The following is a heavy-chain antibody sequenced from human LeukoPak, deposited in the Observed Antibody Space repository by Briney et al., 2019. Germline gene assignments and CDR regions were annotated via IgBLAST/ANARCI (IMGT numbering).Heavy chain of an antibody. CDR1: GYSFTSYW. CDR2: IYSGDSDT. CDR3: ARHPVVVVPAAHQYYYYYYMDV. J-gene: IGHJ6*03. D-gene: IGHD2-2*01. V-gene: IGHV5-51*01. Sequence: GESLKISCKGSGYSFTSYWIGWVRQVPGKGLEWMGIIYSGDSDTRYSPSFQGQVTISADKSISPAYLQWSSLKASDTAMYYCARHPVVVVPAAHQYYYYYYMDVWGKGTTVTVSS.